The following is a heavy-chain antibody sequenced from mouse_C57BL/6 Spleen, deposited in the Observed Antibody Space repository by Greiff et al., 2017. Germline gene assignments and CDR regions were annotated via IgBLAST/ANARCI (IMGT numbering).Heavy chain of an antibody. D-gene: IGHD1-1*01. CDR3: ARFAITTVVATDYFDY. J-gene: IGHJ2*01. CDR2: IDPSDSET. Sequence: VQLQQPGAELVRPGSSVKLSCKASGYTFTSYWMHWVKQRPIQGLEWIGNIDPSDSETHYNQKFKDKATLTVDKSSSTAYMQLSSLTSEDSAVYYCARFAITTVVATDYFDYWGQGTTLTVSS. V-gene: IGHV1-52*01. CDR1: GYTFTSYW.